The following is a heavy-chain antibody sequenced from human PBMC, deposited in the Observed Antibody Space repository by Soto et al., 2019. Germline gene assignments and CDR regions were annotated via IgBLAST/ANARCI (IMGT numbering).Heavy chain of an antibody. CDR1: GYTFPTST. D-gene: IGHD4-17*01. V-gene: IGHV1-18*01. Sequence: QLQLVQSGAEAKKPGASVKVSCKASGYTFPTSTISWVRQAPGQGLEWMGWIKAYSGNTNYAQQLQGRVTMTTDTSTNTAYMELRSLTTDATAIYYCAIADYGDDDYWGQGTLVTVSS. J-gene: IGHJ4*02. CDR3: AIADYGDDDY. CDR2: IKAYSGNT.